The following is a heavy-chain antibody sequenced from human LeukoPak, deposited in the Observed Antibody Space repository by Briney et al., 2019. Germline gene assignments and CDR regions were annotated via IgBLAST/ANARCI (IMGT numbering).Heavy chain of an antibody. CDR2: ISSSSSYI. D-gene: IGHD3-10*01. CDR1: GFTFSSYS. J-gene: IGHJ4*02. Sequence: GGSLRLSCAASGFTFSSYSMNWVRQAPGKGLEWVSSISSSSSYIYYADPVKGRFTISRDNAKNSLYLQMNSLRAEDAAVYYCARYGSGTSYITNYFDYWGQGTLVTVSS. CDR3: ARYGSGTSYITNYFDY. V-gene: IGHV3-21*01.